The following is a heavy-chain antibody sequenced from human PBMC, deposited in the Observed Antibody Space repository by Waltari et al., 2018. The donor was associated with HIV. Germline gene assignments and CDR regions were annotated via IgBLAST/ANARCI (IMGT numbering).Heavy chain of an antibody. CDR2: ISSTGHT. D-gene: IGHD2-21*02. Sequence: QLQLQESGTGLVRPSETLSLTCPVSGDSITTTAYSWAWIRQSPGELLEWIGSISSTGHTYFDPFLKSRIILSVDTSRNQFSLTLRSVTAADTARYYCARQSWTAGNNHFDPWGQGILVTVSS. CDR3: ARQSWTAGNNHFDP. V-gene: IGHV4-39*01. CDR1: GDSITTTAYS. J-gene: IGHJ5*02.